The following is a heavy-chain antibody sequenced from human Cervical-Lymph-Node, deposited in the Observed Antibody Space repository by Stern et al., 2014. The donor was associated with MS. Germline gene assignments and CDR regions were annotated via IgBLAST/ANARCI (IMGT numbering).Heavy chain of an antibody. Sequence: EVQLVESGGGLVKPGGSLRLSCAASGFTFSSYSMNWVRQAPGKGLEWVSSISSSSSYIYYADLVKGRFTISRDNAKNSLYLQMNSLRAEDTAVYYCARDKVGATFPDEYYYYYGMDVWGQGTTVTVSS. CDR3: ARDKVGATFPDEYYYYYGMDV. CDR2: ISSSSSYI. V-gene: IGHV3-21*01. CDR1: GFTFSSYS. D-gene: IGHD1-26*01. J-gene: IGHJ6*02.